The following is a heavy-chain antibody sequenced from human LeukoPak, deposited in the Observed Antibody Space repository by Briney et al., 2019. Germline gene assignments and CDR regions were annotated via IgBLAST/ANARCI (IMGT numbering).Heavy chain of an antibody. CDR1: GFTFSSYA. Sequence: GGSLRLSCAASGFTFSSYAMHWVRQAPGKGLKSVAVISYDGSNKYYADSVKGRFTISRDNSKNTLYLQMNSLRAEDTAVYYCARDPVYCYGSGSYCDYWGQGTLVTVSS. V-gene: IGHV3-30-3*01. J-gene: IGHJ4*02. CDR2: ISYDGSNK. CDR3: ARDPVYCYGSGSYCDY. D-gene: IGHD3-10*01.